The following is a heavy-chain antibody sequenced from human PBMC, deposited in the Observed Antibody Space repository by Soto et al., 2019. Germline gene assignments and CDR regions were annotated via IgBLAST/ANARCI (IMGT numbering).Heavy chain of an antibody. J-gene: IGHJ1*01. Sequence: QVQLVESGGGVVQPGRSLRLSCDASGFSFSYYSMHWVRQAPGKGPEWVAVIAYNGGIKSYTESVKGRFTISRDNSKNTLSLQMDSLTPEDTAVYYCAKGNAGASSSERYFQYWGQGTLVTVSS. CDR2: IAYNGGIK. D-gene: IGHD1-26*01. CDR1: GFSFSYYS. V-gene: IGHV3-30*04. CDR3: AKGNAGASSSERYFQY.